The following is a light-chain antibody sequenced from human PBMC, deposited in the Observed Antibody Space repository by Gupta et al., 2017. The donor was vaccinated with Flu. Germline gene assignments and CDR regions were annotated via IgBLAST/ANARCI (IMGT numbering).Light chain of an antibody. V-gene: IGKV3-11*01. CDR3: QQRSNCPVT. CDR1: QSVSSC. J-gene: IGKJ2*01. Sequence: EIVLTQSPATLSLSPEERATLSCRASQSVSSCLAWYQQKPGQAPRLLIYDASNRATGIPARFSGSGSGTDFTLTISSLEPEDFAVYYCQQRSNCPVTFGQGTKLEIK. CDR2: DAS.